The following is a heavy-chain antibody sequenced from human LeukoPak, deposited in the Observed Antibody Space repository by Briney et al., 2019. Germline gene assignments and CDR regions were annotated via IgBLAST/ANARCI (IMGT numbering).Heavy chain of an antibody. CDR1: GFTFSSYW. CDR2: IKQDGSEK. J-gene: IGHJ4*02. D-gene: IGHD6-19*01. Sequence: GGSLRLSCAASGFTFSSYWMSWVRQAPGKGLEWVANIKQDGSEKYYVDSVKGPFTISRDNAKNSLYLQMNSLRAEDTAVYYCARDYSSGWYLDYFDYWGQGTLVTVSS. CDR3: ARDYSSGWYLDYFDY. V-gene: IGHV3-7*01.